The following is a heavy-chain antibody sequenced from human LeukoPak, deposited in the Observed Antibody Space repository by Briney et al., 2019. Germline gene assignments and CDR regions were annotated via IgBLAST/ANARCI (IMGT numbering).Heavy chain of an antibody. CDR1: GYTFTGYY. J-gene: IGHJ3*02. D-gene: IGHD2-8*01. CDR2: INPNSGGT. Sequence: GASVKVSCKASGYTFTGYYMHWVRQAPGQGLEWMGRINPNSGGTSYAQKFQGRVTMTRDTSISTAYMELSRLRSDDTAVYYCASQSIVLMVYAISNAFDIWGQGTMVTVSS. V-gene: IGHV1-2*06. CDR3: ASQSIVLMVYAISNAFDI.